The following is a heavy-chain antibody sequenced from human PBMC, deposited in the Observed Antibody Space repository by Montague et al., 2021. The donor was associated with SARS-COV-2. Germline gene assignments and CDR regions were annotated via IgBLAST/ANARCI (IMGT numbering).Heavy chain of an antibody. CDR2: VRDTGTT. CDR3: ARFVKTGTTSAFDR. CDR1: GASIRGNP. V-gene: IGHV4-59*12. J-gene: IGHJ1*01. D-gene: IGHD3-3*02. Sequence: SETLSLTCGVFGASIRGNPWSWLRKRPGKGLEWIGYVRDTGTTNYNPSVRSRANIFVDTSKAQFSLTLTSVNTADTAVYYCARFVKTGTTSAFDRWGQGTLVIVSS.